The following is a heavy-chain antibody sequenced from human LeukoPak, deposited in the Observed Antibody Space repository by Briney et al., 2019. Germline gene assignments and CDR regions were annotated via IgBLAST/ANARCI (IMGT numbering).Heavy chain of an antibody. CDR1: GFTFSSYW. D-gene: IGHD3-3*01. CDR2: INSDGSST. Sequence: PGGSLRLSCAASGFTFSSYWMHWVRQAPGKGLVWVSRINSDGSSTSYADSVKGRFTISRDNAKNTLYLQMNSLRAEDTAVYYCARARPIWSGYYSWFDPWGQGTLVTVSS. V-gene: IGHV3-74*01. CDR3: ARARPIWSGYYSWFDP. J-gene: IGHJ5*02.